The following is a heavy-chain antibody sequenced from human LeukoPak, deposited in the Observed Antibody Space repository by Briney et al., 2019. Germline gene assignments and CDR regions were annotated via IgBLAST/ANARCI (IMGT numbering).Heavy chain of an antibody. CDR2: ISAYNGNT. CDR3: ARTTYYDFWSGYYTDY. V-gene: IGHV1-18*01. D-gene: IGHD3-3*01. Sequence: ASGKVSCKASGYTFTSYGISWVRQAPGRGLEWMGWISAYNGNTNYAQKLQGRVTMTTDTSTSTAYMELRSLRSDDTAVYYCARTTYYDFWSGYYTDYWGQGTLVTVSS. CDR1: GYTFTSYG. J-gene: IGHJ4*02.